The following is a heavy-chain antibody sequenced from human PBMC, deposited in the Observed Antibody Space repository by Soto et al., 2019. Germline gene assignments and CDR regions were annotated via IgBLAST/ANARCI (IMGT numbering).Heavy chain of an antibody. CDR2: ISTYSGDT. CDR1: GYTFFTYD. J-gene: IGHJ5*02. Sequence: QVHLLQSGVEVKTPGVSVKVSCQASGYTFFTYDIIWVRQAPGQGLEWMGWISTYSGDTKYAQKCQSRVTMTTVTATTTAYLELRRLRSDDTAVYYCARHLCPKTSENWLELWGQGTRVTVSS. V-gene: IGHV1-18*01. CDR3: ARHLCPKTSENWLEL.